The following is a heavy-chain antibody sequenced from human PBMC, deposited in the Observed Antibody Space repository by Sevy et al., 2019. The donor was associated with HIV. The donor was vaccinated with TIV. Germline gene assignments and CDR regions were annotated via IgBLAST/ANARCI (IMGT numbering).Heavy chain of an antibody. CDR2: ISSSGSTI. V-gene: IGHV3-11*01. CDR1: GFTFSDYY. D-gene: IGHD1-26*01. J-gene: IGHJ3*02. CDR3: ARYVGGSYLEPGAFDI. Sequence: GGALRLSCAASGFTFSDYYMSWIRQAPGKGLEWVSYISSSGSTIYYADSVKGRFTISRDNAKNSLYLQMNSLRAEDTAVYYCARYVGGSYLEPGAFDIWGQGTMVTVSS.